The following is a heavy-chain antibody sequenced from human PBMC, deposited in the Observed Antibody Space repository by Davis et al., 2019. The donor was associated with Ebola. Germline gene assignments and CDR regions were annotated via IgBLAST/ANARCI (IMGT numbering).Heavy chain of an antibody. J-gene: IGHJ4*02. D-gene: IGHD5-18*01. CDR1: GFTVSSNY. CDR2: IYSGGST. Sequence: GESLKISCAASGFTVSSNYMSWVRQAPGKGLEWVSIIYSGGSTDYADSVKGRFTISRDSSKNTLYLQMNSLRAEDTAVYYCARDEWGGYSYGYDPFDYWGQGTLVTVSS. V-gene: IGHV3-66*01. CDR3: ARDEWGGYSYGYDPFDY.